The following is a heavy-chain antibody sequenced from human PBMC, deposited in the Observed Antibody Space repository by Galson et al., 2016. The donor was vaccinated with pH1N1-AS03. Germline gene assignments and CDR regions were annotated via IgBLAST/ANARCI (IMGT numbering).Heavy chain of an antibody. J-gene: IGHJ4*02. D-gene: IGHD3-3*01. Sequence: SLRLSCAASGFTFSDYYMSWIRQAPGKGLEWVSCITSSGSTGTTIYYADSVKGRFTISRDNAKNSLYLQMNSLRAEDTAIYYCARGWYEFWSGYLVDPFDYWGQGALGTVSS. CDR3: ARGWYEFWSGYLVDPFDY. CDR1: GFTFSDYY. V-gene: IGHV3-11*01. CDR2: ITSSGSTGTTI.